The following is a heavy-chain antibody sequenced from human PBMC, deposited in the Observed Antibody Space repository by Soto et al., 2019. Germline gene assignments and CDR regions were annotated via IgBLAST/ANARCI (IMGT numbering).Heavy chain of an antibody. CDR1: GGTFSSYA. J-gene: IGHJ3*02. Sequence: ASVKVSCKASGGTFSSYAISWVRQAPGQGLEWMGGIIPIFGTANYAQKFQGRVTITADESTSTAYMELSSLRSEDTAVYYCARVYYYDSSGYHAFDIWGQGTMVTVSS. D-gene: IGHD3-22*01. CDR3: ARVYYYDSSGYHAFDI. CDR2: IIPIFGTA. V-gene: IGHV1-69*13.